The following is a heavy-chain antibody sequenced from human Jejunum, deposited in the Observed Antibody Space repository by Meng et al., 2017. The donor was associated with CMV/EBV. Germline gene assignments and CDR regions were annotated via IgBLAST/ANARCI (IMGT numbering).Heavy chain of an antibody. CDR3: AKDITDFGVAGRGIDV. V-gene: IGHV3-30*04. CDR2: VSYDGSDK. CDR1: TFSSFP. Sequence: TFSSFPMHWVRQATGKGLEWVSVVSYDGSDKYYVDSVKGRFTISRDNSKSTLYLQMNSLRVEDTAVYYCAKDITDFGVAGRGIDVWGQGITVTVSS. D-gene: IGHD3-3*01. J-gene: IGHJ6*02.